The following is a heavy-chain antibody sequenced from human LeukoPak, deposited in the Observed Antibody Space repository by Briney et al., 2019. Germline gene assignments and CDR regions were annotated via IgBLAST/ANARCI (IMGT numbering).Heavy chain of an antibody. J-gene: IGHJ4*02. D-gene: IGHD2-15*01. Sequence: GGSLRLSCAASGFSFSTYAMHWVRQAPGKGLEWVAVISHDGSNKYYADSVKGRFTISRDNSQNTVYLQMNSLRAEDTAVYYCARAIGYCSGGRCYSDYWGQGTLVTVSS. CDR3: ARAIGYCSGGRCYSDY. V-gene: IGHV3-30-3*01. CDR2: ISHDGSNK. CDR1: GFSFSTYA.